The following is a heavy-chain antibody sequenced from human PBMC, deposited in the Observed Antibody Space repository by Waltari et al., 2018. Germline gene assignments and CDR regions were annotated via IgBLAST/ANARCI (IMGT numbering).Heavy chain of an antibody. D-gene: IGHD5-12*01. V-gene: IGHV1-3*04. CDR1: GYDFGDFA. Sequence: QVHLVQSGAEVKKPGASVKASCKASGYDFGDFAITWVRQAPGQRPEWMGWINNGYNNIKYSQNLQDRVTITADTSASRAYMELSSLKSEDTAVYFCARGIGGYDYEAQYYYYYYLDLWGKGTTVIVSS. CDR2: INNGYNNI. J-gene: IGHJ6*03. CDR3: ARGIGGYDYEAQYYYYYYLDL.